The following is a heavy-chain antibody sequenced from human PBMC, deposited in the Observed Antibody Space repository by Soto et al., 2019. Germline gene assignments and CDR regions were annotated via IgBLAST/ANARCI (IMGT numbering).Heavy chain of an antibody. J-gene: IGHJ4*02. CDR2: IYYRGSS. Sequence: SETLSLTCTVSGGSISSGDCYWTWIRQPPGKGLEWIGYIYYRGSSYYNPSLKSRLTLSVDTSKNQFSLKLTSVTAADTAVYYCARDKITTVERGLDYWGQGALVTVSS. D-gene: IGHD4-17*01. CDR3: ARDKITTVERGLDY. CDR1: GGSISSGDCY. V-gene: IGHV4-30-4*01.